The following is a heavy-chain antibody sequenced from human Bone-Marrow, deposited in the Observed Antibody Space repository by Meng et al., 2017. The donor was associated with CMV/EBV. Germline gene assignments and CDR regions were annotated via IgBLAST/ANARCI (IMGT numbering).Heavy chain of an antibody. V-gene: IGHV4-34*01. CDR1: GGSFSGYY. CDR2: INQSGST. CDR3: ARCPLLWFGELLPRFDP. D-gene: IGHD3-10*01. Sequence: GGSFSGYYWSWIRQPPGKGLEWIGEINQSGSTNYNPSLKSRVTISVDTSKNQFSLKLSSVTAADTAVYYCARCPLLWFGELLPRFDPWGQGTLVTVSS. J-gene: IGHJ5*02.